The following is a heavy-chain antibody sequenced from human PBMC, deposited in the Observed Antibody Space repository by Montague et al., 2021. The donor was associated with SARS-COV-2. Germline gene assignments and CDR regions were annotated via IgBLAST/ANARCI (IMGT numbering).Heavy chain of an antibody. CDR3: ARHVRSLMVRGPDFDY. V-gene: IGHV4-39*01. J-gene: IGHJ4*02. D-gene: IGHD3-10*01. Sequence: SETLSLTCTVSGGSISSSSYYWGWIRQPPGKGLEWIGSIYYSGTTYYNPSLKSRVTISVDTSKNQCSLKLSPVTAADTAVYYCARHVRSLMVRGPDFDYWGQGTLVTVSS. CDR1: GGSISSSSYY. CDR2: IYYSGTT.